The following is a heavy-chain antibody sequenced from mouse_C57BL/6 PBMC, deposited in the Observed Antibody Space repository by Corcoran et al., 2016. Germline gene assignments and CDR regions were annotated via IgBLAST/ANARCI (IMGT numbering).Heavy chain of an antibody. CDR3: ARSGGAFYYAMDY. J-gene: IGHJ4*01. Sequence: QVQLKQSGAELVRPGASVKLSCKASGYTFTDYYINWVKQRPGQGLEWIARIYPGSGNTYYNEKFKGKATLTADKSSSTAYMELRSLTSEDSAVYFCARSGGAFYYAMDYWGQGTSVTVSS. CDR1: GYTFTDYY. V-gene: IGHV1-76*01. CDR2: IYPGSGNT. D-gene: IGHD3-1*01.